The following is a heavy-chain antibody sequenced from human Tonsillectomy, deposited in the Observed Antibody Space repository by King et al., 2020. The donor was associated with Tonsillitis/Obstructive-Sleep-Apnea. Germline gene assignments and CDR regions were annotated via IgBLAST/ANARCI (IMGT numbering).Heavy chain of an antibody. D-gene: IGHD3-3*01. CDR1: GDSISSSSYY. CDR2: IYYSGST. J-gene: IGHJ6*03. Sequence: QLQESGPGLVKPSQTLSLTCTVSGDSISSSSYYWGWIRQPPGKGLEWIGSIYYSGSTYYNPSLKSRVTISVDTSKNQFSLKLSSVTAADTAVYYCARQGILEWLFTYYYYYMDGWGKGTTVTVSS. V-gene: IGHV4-39*01. CDR3: ARQGILEWLFTYYYYYMDG.